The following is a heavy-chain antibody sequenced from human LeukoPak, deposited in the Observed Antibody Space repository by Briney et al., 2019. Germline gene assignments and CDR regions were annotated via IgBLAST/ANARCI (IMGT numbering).Heavy chain of an antibody. J-gene: IGHJ6*03. CDR2: INPSGGST. D-gene: IGHD6-6*01. CDR3: ARVRDAKITPEYSSSSLWYYYYMDV. V-gene: IGHV1-46*01. Sequence: ASVKVSCKASGYTFTSYYMHWVRQAPGQGLEWMGIINPSGGSTSYAQKFQGRVTMTRDTSTSTVYMELSSLRSEDTAVYYCARVRDAKITPEYSSSSLWYYYYMDVWGKGTTVTVSS. CDR1: GYTFTSYY.